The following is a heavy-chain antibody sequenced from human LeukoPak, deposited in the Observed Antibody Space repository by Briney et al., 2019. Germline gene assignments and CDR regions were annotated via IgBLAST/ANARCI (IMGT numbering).Heavy chain of an antibody. V-gene: IGHV1-8*01. D-gene: IGHD4-17*01. CDR2: MNPNSGNT. CDR1: GYTFTSYD. J-gene: IGHJ6*03. Sequence: GASVKVSCKASGYTFTSYDINWVRQATGQGLEWMGWMNPNSGNTGYAQKFQGRVTMTRNTSISTAYIELSSLRSEDTAVYYCARLYYGDYGPSHYYYYYMDVWGKGTTVTVSS. CDR3: ARLYYGDYGPSHYYYYYMDV.